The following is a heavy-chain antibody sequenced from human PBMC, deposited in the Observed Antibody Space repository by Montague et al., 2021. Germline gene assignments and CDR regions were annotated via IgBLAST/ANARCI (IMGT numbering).Heavy chain of an antibody. CDR2: MRSSGSP. V-gene: IGHV4-59*02. CDR3: GRDYRGSIDY. D-gene: IGHD3-10*01. CDR1: GGSVNGYD. Sequence: SETLSLTCSVSGGSVNGYDWSWIRQPPGKGLEWIGYMRSSGSPDYNPSFKSRLAISIDTSRNQFSLELSFVTAADTAIYFCGRDYRGSIDYWGHGTLVTVSS. J-gene: IGHJ4*01.